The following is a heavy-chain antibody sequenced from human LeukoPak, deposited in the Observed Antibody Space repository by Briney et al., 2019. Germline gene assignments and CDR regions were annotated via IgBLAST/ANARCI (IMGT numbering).Heavy chain of an antibody. J-gene: IGHJ4*02. V-gene: IGHV4-34*01. CDR1: GGSFSGYY. D-gene: IGHD5-12*01. Sequence: SETLSLTCAVYGGSFSGYYWSWIRQPPGKGLEWIGEINHSGSTNYNPSLKSRVTISLDTSKNQFSLKLSSVTAADTAVYYCARGDSGYEPLDYWGQGTLVTVSS. CDR3: ARGDSGYEPLDY. CDR2: INHSGST.